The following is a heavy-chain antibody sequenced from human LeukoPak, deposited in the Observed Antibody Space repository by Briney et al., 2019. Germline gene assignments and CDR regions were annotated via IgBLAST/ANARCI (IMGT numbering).Heavy chain of an antibody. CDR2: ISSSSSYI. Sequence: GGSLRLSCAASGFTFSSYSMNWVRQAPGKGLEWVSSISSSSSYIYYADSVEGRFTISRDNAKNSLYLQMNSLRAEDTAVYYCVRGSLASGVAVYYYNYLDVWGKGTTVTVSS. CDR3: VRGSLASGVAVYYYNYLDV. V-gene: IGHV3-21*01. J-gene: IGHJ6*03. D-gene: IGHD3-3*01. CDR1: GFTFSSYS.